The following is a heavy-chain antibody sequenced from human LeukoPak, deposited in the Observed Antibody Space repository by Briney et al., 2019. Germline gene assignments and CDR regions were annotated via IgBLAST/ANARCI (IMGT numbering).Heavy chain of an antibody. CDR1: GYTFTSYA. J-gene: IGHJ1*01. D-gene: IGHD6-19*01. CDR2: INAGNGNT. V-gene: IGHV1-3*01. CDR3: ARSLSGWRHEYFQH. Sequence: ASVKVCCKASGYTFTSYAMHWVRQAPGQRLEWMGWINAGNGNTKYSQKFQGRVTITRDTSASTAYMELSSLRSEDTAVYYCARSLSGWRHEYFQHWGQGTLVTVSS.